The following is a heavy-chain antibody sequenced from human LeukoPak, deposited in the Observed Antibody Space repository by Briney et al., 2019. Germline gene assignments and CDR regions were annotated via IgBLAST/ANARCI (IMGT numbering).Heavy chain of an antibody. CDR2: ISPDSGGT. D-gene: IGHD2-8*01. CDR1: RYTFTGYY. Sequence: SVKVSCKASRYTFTGYYIHWVRQAPGQGLEWMGWISPDSGGTNYAQRVEGRVTMTRDTSISTAYMELNSLRSDDTAVYYCARRGSNFQFDNWGRGTRVTVSS. CDR3: ARRGSNFQFDN. V-gene: IGHV1-2*02. J-gene: IGHJ4*02.